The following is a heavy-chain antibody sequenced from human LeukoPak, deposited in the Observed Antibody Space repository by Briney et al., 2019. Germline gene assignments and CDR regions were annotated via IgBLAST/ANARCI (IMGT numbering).Heavy chain of an antibody. CDR3: AREGVAAFDY. V-gene: IGHV3-33*01. CDR2: IWYDGSNK. CDR1: GFTFSSYG. Sequence: GRSLRLSCAASGFTFSSYGMHWVRQAPGKGLEWVAVIWYDGSNKYYADAVKGRFTISRDNSKNTLYLQMNSLRAEDTAVYYCAREGVAAFDYWGQGTLVTVSS. D-gene: IGHD6-6*01. J-gene: IGHJ4*02.